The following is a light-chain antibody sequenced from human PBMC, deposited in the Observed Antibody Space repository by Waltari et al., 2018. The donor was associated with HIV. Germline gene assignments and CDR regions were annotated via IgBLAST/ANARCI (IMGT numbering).Light chain of an antibody. Sequence: VLTQSPATLSVSPGERATHSYMASQSVWSNLAWFQQKPGQAPRLLIYGASTRATGIPARFSGSGSCTEFTLTISSLQSEDFAVYYCQQYYNWLTFGGGTKVEIK. J-gene: IGKJ4*01. CDR1: QSVWSN. CDR3: QQYYNWLT. V-gene: IGKV3-15*01. CDR2: GAS.